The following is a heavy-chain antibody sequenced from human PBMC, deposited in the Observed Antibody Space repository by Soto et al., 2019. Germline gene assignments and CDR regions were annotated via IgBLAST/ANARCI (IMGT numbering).Heavy chain of an antibody. CDR1: GGTLSTNA. V-gene: IGHV1-69*06. J-gene: IGHJ6*02. Sequence: QVQLVQSGAEVKKAGSSVKVSCKNSGGTLSTNAISSVRQAPAQGPEWMGAIIPMFGSPQYAQKFQGRVTITADNPSSTIYMEMSSPTSADTAVYYCARGGFVAGLYNALDAWGQVTTGAVSS. CDR2: IIPMFGSP. D-gene: IGHD6-19*01. CDR3: ARGGFVAGLYNALDA.